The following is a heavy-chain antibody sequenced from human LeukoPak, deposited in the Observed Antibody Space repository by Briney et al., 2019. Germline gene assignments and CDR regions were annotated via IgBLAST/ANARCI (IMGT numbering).Heavy chain of an antibody. Sequence: GGALRLSCAASGFTFDNYRMSWVRQAPGKGLEWVSTVNADGGNTYYADSVKGRFTISRDNSKSTLILQMNSLRVEDTALYYCAKRVKYGGTWDHFADWGQGTLVTVSS. CDR3: AKRVKYGGTWDHFAD. CDR2: VNADGGNT. D-gene: IGHD1-26*01. J-gene: IGHJ4*02. CDR1: GFTFDNYR. V-gene: IGHV3-23*01.